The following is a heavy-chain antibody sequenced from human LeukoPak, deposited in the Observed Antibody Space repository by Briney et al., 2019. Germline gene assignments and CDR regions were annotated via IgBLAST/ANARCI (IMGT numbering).Heavy chain of an antibody. D-gene: IGHD1-1*01. CDR1: GFTFSSYA. J-gene: IGHJ4*02. CDR3: AKDVDGMTGN. Sequence: PGGSLRLSCAASGFTFSSYALSWVRQAPGKGLEWVSAISGSGGSTYYADSVKGRFTISRGNSKNTLYLQMNSLRVEDTAVYYCAKDVDGMTGNWGQGTLVPVSS. V-gene: IGHV3-23*01. CDR2: ISGSGGST.